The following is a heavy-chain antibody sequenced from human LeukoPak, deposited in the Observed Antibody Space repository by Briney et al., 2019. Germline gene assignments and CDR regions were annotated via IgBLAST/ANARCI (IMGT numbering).Heavy chain of an antibody. V-gene: IGHV1-3*01. CDR2: INAGNGNT. CDR1: GYTFTSYA. Sequence: GASVKVSCKASGYTFTSYAMHWVRQAPGQRLEWMGWINAGNGNTKYSQKFQGRVTITRDTSASTAYVELSSLRSEDTAVYYCARVGYYYGSGSYYPELDYWGQGTLVTVSS. CDR3: ARVGYYYGSGSYYPELDY. J-gene: IGHJ4*02. D-gene: IGHD3-10*01.